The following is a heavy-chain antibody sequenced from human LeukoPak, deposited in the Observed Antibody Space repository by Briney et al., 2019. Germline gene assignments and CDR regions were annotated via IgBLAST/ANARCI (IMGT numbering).Heavy chain of an antibody. CDR3: ARGEAHYDFWSGYHPGPCMDV. CDR1: GASVSSGSYY. D-gene: IGHD3-3*01. V-gene: IGHV4-61*01. Sequence: SETLSLTCNVSGASVSSGSYYWSWIRQPPGKGLEWIGYIYYSGSTNYNPSLKSRVTISVDTSKNQFSLKLSSVTAADTAVYYCARGEAHYDFWSGYHPGPCMDVWGQGTTVTVSS. CDR2: IYYSGST. J-gene: IGHJ6*02.